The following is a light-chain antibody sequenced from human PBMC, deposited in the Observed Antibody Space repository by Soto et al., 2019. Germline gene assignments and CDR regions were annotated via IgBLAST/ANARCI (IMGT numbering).Light chain of an antibody. Sequence: EIVLTQSPGTLSLSPGERSTLSCRASQSFSTNYLAWYQQKPGQAPRLLIYGASSRATGIPDRFSGSGSGTDFTLTISRLEPEDSAVYYCLQYGISRTFGGGTKVEIK. CDR2: GAS. CDR3: LQYGISRT. J-gene: IGKJ4*01. V-gene: IGKV3-20*01. CDR1: QSFSTNY.